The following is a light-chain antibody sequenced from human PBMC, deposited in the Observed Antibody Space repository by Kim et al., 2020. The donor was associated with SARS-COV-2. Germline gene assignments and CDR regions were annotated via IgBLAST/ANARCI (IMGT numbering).Light chain of an antibody. V-gene: IGKV3D-11*02. CDR1: QSVSRH. J-gene: IGKJ2*01. CDR3: QRRSGWPPAYT. CDR2: DAS. Sequence: IVLTQSPATLSLSPGGRATLSCRASQSVSRHLDWYQQKIGQAPRLLIFDASTRATGIPPRFSGSGPGTDSPLTISGLEPEDFAVYYCQRRSGWPPAYTFGQGTKLEI.